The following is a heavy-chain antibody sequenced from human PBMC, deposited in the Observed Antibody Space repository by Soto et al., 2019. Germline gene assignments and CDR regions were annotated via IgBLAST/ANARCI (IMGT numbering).Heavy chain of an antibody. CDR2: IIPIFGTA. Sequence: QVQLVQSVAEVKKPGSSVKVSCKASGGTFSSYAINWVRQAPGQGLEWMGEIIPIFGTANYAQKFQGRVTMTADESTSTAYMEPSSLRSEDTAVYYCARDGGRHSGGIDYWGQGTLVSVSS. V-gene: IGHV1-69*01. CDR1: GGTFSSYA. J-gene: IGHJ4*02. CDR3: ARDGGRHSGGIDY. D-gene: IGHD1-26*01.